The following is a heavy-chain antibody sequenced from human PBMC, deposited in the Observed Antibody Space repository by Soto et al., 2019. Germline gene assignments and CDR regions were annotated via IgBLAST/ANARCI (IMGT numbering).Heavy chain of an antibody. Sequence: QVQLQQWGAGLLKPSETLSLTCAVSGGSFSGYYWSWIRQPPGKGLEWIGEINHRGSTNYNPSRRSRVAISVDTSKNQFSVKLSCVAAADTAVYYCGREEDGSGGSCSDYCGQGTVVTVSS. CDR3: GREEDGSGGSCSDY. D-gene: IGHD2-15*01. CDR1: GGSFSGYY. V-gene: IGHV4-34*01. J-gene: IGHJ4*02. CDR2: INHRGST.